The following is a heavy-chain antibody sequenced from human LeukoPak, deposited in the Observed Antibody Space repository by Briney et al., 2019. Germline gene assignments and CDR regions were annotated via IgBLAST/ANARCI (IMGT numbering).Heavy chain of an antibody. J-gene: IGHJ3*02. D-gene: IGHD4-17*01. CDR3: AKGIFPLDYGETGNAFDI. CDR1: GFIFDDYA. CDR2: ISVDSGST. V-gene: IGHV3-43*02. Sequence: PGGSLRLSCAASGFIFDDYAMHWVRQGPGKGLEWVSLISVDSGSTYYADSVKGRFTISRDNSKNSLYLQMNSLRTEDTALYYCAKGIFPLDYGETGNAFDIWGQGTMVTVSS.